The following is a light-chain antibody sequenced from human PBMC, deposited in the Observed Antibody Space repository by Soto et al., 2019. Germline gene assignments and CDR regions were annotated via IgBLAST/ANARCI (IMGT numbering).Light chain of an antibody. CDR1: GSNIGSHT. V-gene: IGLV1-44*01. CDR2: SND. J-gene: IGLJ3*02. CDR3: AAWDDSLSGWV. Sequence: QSVLTQPPSASGTPGQRVTISCSGSGSNIGSHTVSWYQQLPGTAPNLLIYSNDQRPSGVPDRFSGSKSGTSASLAISGLQSEDEADYYCAAWDDSLSGWVFGGGTQLTVL.